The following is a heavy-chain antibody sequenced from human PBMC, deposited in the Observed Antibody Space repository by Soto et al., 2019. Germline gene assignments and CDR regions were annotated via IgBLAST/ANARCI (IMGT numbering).Heavy chain of an antibody. CDR3: ARSQGSSTSLEIYDYYYYGMDV. CDR2: IITISGTA. J-gene: IGHJ6*02. CDR1: GGTFSSYA. D-gene: IGHD2-2*01. V-gene: IGHV1-69*01. Sequence: QVQLVQSGAEVKKPGSSVTVSCKASGGTFSSYAISWVRQAPGHGLEWMGGIITISGTANYAQKFQGRVTITADESTSTAYMELSSLRSEATAVYYCARSQGSSTSLEIYDYYYYGMDVWGQGTTVTVSS.